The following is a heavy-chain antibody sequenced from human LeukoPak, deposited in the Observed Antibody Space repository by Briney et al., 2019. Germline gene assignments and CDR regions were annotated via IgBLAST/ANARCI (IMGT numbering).Heavy chain of an antibody. Sequence: GGSLRLSCAASGFTFSSYSMTWVRQAPGKGLEWVSVIYRGGNTYYADSVKGRFSISRDNSKNTVYLQMNSLRAEDTAVYYCATFSYAGNAGGSAGSWGQGTLVTVSS. V-gene: IGHV3-53*01. J-gene: IGHJ5*02. CDR2: IYRGGNT. CDR3: ATFSYAGNAGGSAGS. D-gene: IGHD4-23*01. CDR1: GFTFSSYS.